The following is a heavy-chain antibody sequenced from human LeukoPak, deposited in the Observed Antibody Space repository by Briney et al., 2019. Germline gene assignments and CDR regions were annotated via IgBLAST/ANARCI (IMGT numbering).Heavy chain of an antibody. V-gene: IGHV3-20*04. D-gene: IGHD3-22*01. Sequence: GGSPRLSCAASGFTFDDYGMSWVRQAPGKGLEWVSGINWNGGSTGYADSVKGRFTISRDNAKNSLYLQMNSLRAEDTALYYCARVGSSGYYYASFDYWGQGTLVTVSS. CDR3: ARVGSSGYYYASFDY. CDR1: GFTFDDYG. CDR2: INWNGGST. J-gene: IGHJ4*02.